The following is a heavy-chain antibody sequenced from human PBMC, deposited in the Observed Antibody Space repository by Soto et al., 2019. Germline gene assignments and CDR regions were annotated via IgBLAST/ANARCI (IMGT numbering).Heavy chain of an antibody. CDR1: GYSISSGYH. D-gene: IGHD2-15*01. Sequence: SETLSLTCAVSGYSISSGYHWGWIRQPPGKGLEWLGSVHHSGSTYYNPSLKSRLTISVDKSKNQFSLNLTSVTAADTAVYFCTKYRRTDAEGYSFDYWGQGALVTVSS. CDR3: TKYRRTDAEGYSFDY. CDR2: VHHSGST. V-gene: IGHV4-38-2*01. J-gene: IGHJ4*02.